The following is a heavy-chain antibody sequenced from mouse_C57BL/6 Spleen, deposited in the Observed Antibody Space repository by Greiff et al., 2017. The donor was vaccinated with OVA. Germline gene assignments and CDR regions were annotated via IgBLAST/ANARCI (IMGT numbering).Heavy chain of an antibody. CDR1: GYTFTSYW. D-gene: IGHD2-4*01. V-gene: IGHV1-5*01. Sequence: EVQLQQSGTVLARPGASVKMSCKTSGYTFTSYWMHWVKQRPGQGLEWIGAIYPGNSDTSYNQKFKGMAKLTAATSASTSFMELSSLTNEDSTVYYCFYYDYDCFDYWGQGTTLTVSS. J-gene: IGHJ2*01. CDR2: IYPGNSDT. CDR3: FYYDYDCFDY.